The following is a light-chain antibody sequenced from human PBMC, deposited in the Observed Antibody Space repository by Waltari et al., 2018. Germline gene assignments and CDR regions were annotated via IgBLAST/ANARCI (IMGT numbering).Light chain of an antibody. Sequence: DIQMNQFPSSLSASVGDRVTITCRASQDIINWLAWYQQKPWKAPKLLIFKASSLESGVPSRFSGSGSGTEFTLTISSLQPDDFATYYCQQYNSYSTTFGGGTKVEVK. J-gene: IGKJ4*01. V-gene: IGKV1-5*03. CDR1: QDIINW. CDR3: QQYNSYSTT. CDR2: KAS.